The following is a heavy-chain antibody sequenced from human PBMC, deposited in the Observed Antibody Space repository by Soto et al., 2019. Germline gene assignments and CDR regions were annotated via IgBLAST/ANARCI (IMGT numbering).Heavy chain of an antibody. CDR2: INPNSGGA. V-gene: IGHV1-2*04. CDR1: GYTFTGYY. D-gene: IGHD3-10*01. Sequence: GASVKVSCKASGYTFTGYYMHWVRQAPGQGLEWMGWINPNSGGANYAQKFQGWVTMTRDTSISTAYMELSRLRSDDTAVYYCAREVNSGSYPSYYFDYWGQGTLVTVAS. CDR3: AREVNSGSYPSYYFDY. J-gene: IGHJ4*02.